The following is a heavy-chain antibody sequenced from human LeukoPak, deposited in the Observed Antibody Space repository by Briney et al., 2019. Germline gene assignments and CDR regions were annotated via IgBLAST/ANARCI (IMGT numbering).Heavy chain of an antibody. CDR3: VTQIICRGGTCYSSYHYYAMDV. J-gene: IGHJ6*02. CDR1: GYTFTGYY. Sequence: ASVKVSCKASGYTFTGYYIHWVRQAPGQGLEWMGWINPNSGGTNSAQKFQGRVTMTRDTSISTAYMELSRLRSDDTAVYYCVTQIICRGGTCYSSYHYYAMDVWGQGTTVTVSS. D-gene: IGHD2-15*01. V-gene: IGHV1-2*02. CDR2: INPNSGGT.